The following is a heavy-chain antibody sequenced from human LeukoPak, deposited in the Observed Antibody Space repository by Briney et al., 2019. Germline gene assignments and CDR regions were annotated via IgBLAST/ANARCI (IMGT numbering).Heavy chain of an antibody. CDR1: GFTFGGSG. D-gene: IGHD5-24*01. CDR3: AKGHHRDGYDAFDI. J-gene: IGHJ3*02. CDR2: IHYGGSNE. V-gene: IGHV3-30*02. Sequence: PGGSLRLSCSASGFTFGGSGMHWVRQAPGKGLEWVAFIHYGGSNEYYADSVKGRFIISRDNSKNTLYLQMHSLRPEDTAVYYCAKGHHRDGYDAFDIWGQGTMVAVSS.